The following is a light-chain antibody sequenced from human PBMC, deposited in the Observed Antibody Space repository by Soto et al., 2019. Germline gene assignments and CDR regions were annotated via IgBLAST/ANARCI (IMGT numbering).Light chain of an antibody. CDR3: QQYCSSPRYT. CDR1: QSVRNSY. Sequence: EIVLTQVPDTLSLSPGERATLSCRASQSVRNSYLAWYQQRPGQAPRLLIYGADSRATGIPDRFSGSGSDTDFTLTISRLEPEDFAVYYCQQYCSSPRYTFGQGTKLEI. CDR2: GAD. J-gene: IGKJ2*01. V-gene: IGKV3-20*01.